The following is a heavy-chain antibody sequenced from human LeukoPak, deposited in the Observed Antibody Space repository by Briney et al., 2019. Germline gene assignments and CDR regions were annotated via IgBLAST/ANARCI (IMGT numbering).Heavy chain of an antibody. V-gene: IGHV3-48*03. J-gene: IGHJ4*02. CDR3: ARDWGYCSGGSCYPLDY. Sequence: GGSLRLSCTASGFTFSSYEMNWVRQAPGKGLEWVSYISSSGSTIYYADSVKGRFTISRDNAKNSLYLQMNSLRAEDTAVYYCARDWGYCSGGSCYPLDYWGQGTLVTVSS. D-gene: IGHD2-15*01. CDR2: ISSSGSTI. CDR1: GFTFSSYE.